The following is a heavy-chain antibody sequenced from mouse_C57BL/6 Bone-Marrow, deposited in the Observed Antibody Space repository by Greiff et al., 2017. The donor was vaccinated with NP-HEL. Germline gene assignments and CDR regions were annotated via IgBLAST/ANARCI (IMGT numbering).Heavy chain of an antibody. CDR2: ISSGSSTI. J-gene: IGHJ4*01. Sequence: EVQGVESGGGLVKPGGSLKLSCAASGFTFSDYGMHWVRQAPEKGLEWVAYISSGSSTIYYADTVKGRFTISRDNAKNTLFLQMTSLRSEDTAMYYCAELYGPHYAMDYWGQGTSVTVSS. V-gene: IGHV5-17*01. CDR3: AELYGPHYAMDY. D-gene: IGHD1-1*02. CDR1: GFTFSDYG.